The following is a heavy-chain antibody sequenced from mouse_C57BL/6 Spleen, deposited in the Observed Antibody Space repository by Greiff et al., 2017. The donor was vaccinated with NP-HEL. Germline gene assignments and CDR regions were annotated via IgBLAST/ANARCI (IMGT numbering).Heavy chain of an antibody. V-gene: IGHV3-6*01. J-gene: IGHJ4*01. CDR3: ARDPSRVMDY. CDR2: ISYDGSN. Sequence: DVQLQESGPGLVKPSQSLSLTCSVTGYSITSGYYWNWIRQFPGNKLEWMGYISYDGSNNYNPSLKNRISITRDTSKNQFFLKLNSVTTEDTATYYCARDPSRVMDYWGQGTSVTVSS. CDR1: GYSITSGYY. D-gene: IGHD3-3*01.